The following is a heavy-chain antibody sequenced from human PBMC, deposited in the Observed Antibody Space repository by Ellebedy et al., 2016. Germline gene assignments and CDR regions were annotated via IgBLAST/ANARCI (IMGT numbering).Heavy chain of an antibody. CDR1: GYSFTSYG. CDR3: ARIGSGSYRGFDF. Sequence: ASVKVSCKASGYSFTSYGITWVRQGPGQGLEWMGWINTQNGNTYYAEKFQDRLTVTTDTATDTTSLELRSLRSHDTAIYYCARIGSGSYRGFDFWGQGTLVTVSS. V-gene: IGHV1-18*04. J-gene: IGHJ4*02. D-gene: IGHD3-16*02. CDR2: INTQNGNT.